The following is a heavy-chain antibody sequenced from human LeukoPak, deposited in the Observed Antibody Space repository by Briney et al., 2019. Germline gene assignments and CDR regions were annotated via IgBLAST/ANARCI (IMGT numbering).Heavy chain of an antibody. CDR1: GFTFSSYA. CDR3: AKGLPTTPNYYYYMDV. Sequence: GGSLRLSCAASGFTFSSYAMSWVRQAPGKWLEWVSAISGSGGSTYYADSVKGRFTISRDNSKNTLYLQMNSLRAEDTAVYYCAKGLPTTPNYYYYMDVWGKGTTVTVSS. CDR2: ISGSGGST. D-gene: IGHD3-16*01. V-gene: IGHV3-23*01. J-gene: IGHJ6*03.